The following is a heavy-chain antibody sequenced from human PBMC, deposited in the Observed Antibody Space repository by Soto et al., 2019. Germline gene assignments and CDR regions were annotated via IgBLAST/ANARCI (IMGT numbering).Heavy chain of an antibody. CDR3: AKDSGSYYAWCDP. CDR2: IYYSGST. D-gene: IGHD1-26*01. Sequence: SETLSLTCAVSGWSFSGDYWSWIRQPPGKGLEWIGYIYYSGSTNYNPSLKSRVTISVDTSKNQFSLKLSSVTAADTAVYYCAKDSGSYYAWCDPWGQGTLDNVAS. J-gene: IGHJ5*02. CDR1: GWSFSGDY. V-gene: IGHV4-59*01.